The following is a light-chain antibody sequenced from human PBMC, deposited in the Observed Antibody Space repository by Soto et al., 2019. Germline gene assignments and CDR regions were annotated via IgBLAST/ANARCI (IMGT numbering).Light chain of an antibody. CDR1: QSVGSY. Sequence: EIVLTQSPATLSLSPGERATLSCRASQSVGSYLVWYQQKAGQAPRLLIYDAYNRATGIPARFSGSGSGTDFTLTISSLGPEDFAVYYCQQRSQWPPLFGQGTRLEMK. J-gene: IGKJ5*01. CDR2: DAY. V-gene: IGKV3-11*01. CDR3: QQRSQWPPL.